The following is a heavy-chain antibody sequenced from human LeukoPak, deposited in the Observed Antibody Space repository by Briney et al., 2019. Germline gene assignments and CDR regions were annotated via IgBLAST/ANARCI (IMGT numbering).Heavy chain of an antibody. CDR1: GGYISSYY. CDR2: IYYSGST. J-gene: IGHJ3*02. D-gene: IGHD3-22*01. V-gene: IGHV4-59*01. Sequence: SETLSLTCTVSGGYISSYYWSWIRQPPGKGLEWIGYIYYSGSTNYNPSLKSRVTISVDTSKNQFSLKLSSVTAADTAVYYCAREIDDSSGYLFGAFDIWGQGTMVTVSS. CDR3: AREIDDSSGYLFGAFDI.